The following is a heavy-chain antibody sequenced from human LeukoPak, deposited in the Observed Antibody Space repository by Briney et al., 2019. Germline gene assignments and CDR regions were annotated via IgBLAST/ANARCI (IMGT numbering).Heavy chain of an antibody. J-gene: IGHJ4*02. V-gene: IGHV4-39*07. Sequence: SETLSLTCTVSGGSISSSSYYWGWIRQPPGKGLEWIGSIYYSGSTYYNPSLKSRVTISVDTSKNQFSLKLSSVTAADTAVYYCAREYSSSYNYFDYWGQGTLVTVSS. CDR3: AREYSSSYNYFDY. D-gene: IGHD6-6*01. CDR1: GGSISSSSYY. CDR2: IYYSGST.